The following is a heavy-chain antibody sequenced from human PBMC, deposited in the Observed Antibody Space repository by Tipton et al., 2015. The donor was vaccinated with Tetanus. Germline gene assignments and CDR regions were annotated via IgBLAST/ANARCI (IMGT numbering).Heavy chain of an antibody. CDR2: INHSGST. CDR1: GGSIGSGGYY. CDR3: ARGMVSWGIFPY. J-gene: IGHJ4*02. V-gene: IGHV4-61*08. D-gene: IGHD2-8*01. Sequence: TLSLTCTVSGGSIGSGGYYWSWIRQPPGKGLEWIGEINHSGSTNYNPSLKSRVTISVDTSKNQFSLKLSSVTAADTAVYYCARGMVSWGIFPYWGQGTLVTVSS.